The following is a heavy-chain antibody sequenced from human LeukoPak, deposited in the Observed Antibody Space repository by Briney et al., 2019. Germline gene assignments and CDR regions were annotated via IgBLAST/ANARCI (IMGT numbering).Heavy chain of an antibody. J-gene: IGHJ3*02. CDR3: ARDAGDSFDI. Sequence: ASVKVSCKASAFTITLYYMHWLRQAPGQGPEWMGWINPSTGATKSAQKFQGRVTMTVDTSISTVYMELSSLTSDDRAVYYCARDAGDSFDIWGQGTMVTVSS. D-gene: IGHD2-21*01. CDR2: INPSTGAT. V-gene: IGHV1-2*02. CDR1: AFTITLYY.